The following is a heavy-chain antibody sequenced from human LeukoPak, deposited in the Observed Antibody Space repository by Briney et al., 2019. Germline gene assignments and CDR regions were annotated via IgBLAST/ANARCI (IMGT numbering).Heavy chain of an antibody. CDR1: GGSISSGGYY. D-gene: IGHD5-12*01. V-gene: IGHV4-31*03. CDR3: ARGGLVGADSGYDIFLAGFDI. Sequence: PSQTLSLTCTVSGGSISSGGYYWSWIRQHPGKGLEWIGYIYYSGSTYYNPSLKSRVTISVDTSKNQSSLKLSSVTAADTAVYYCARGGLVGADSGYDIFLAGFDIWGQGTMVTVSS. J-gene: IGHJ3*02. CDR2: IYYSGST.